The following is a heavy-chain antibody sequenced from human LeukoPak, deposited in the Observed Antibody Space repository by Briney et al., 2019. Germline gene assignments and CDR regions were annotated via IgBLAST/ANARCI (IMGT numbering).Heavy chain of an antibody. J-gene: IGHJ4*02. CDR3: ARHAAFAEYQSHLTHFDY. CDR2: IYHSGST. D-gene: IGHD2-2*01. Sequence: SETLSLTCTVSGGSISSYYWSWIRQPPGKRLEWIGYIYHSGSTNYNSSLKSRVTISVDTSKNQFSLKPSSVTAADTAVYYCARHAAFAEYQSHLTHFDYWGQGTLVTVSS. CDR1: GGSISSYY. V-gene: IGHV4-59*08.